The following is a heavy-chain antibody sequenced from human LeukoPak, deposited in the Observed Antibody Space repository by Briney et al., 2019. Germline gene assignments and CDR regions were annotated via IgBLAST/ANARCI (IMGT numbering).Heavy chain of an antibody. D-gene: IGHD3-16*01. V-gene: IGHV3-30*04. CDR1: GFTFSSYA. J-gene: IGHJ4*02. CDR3: ARPLIMITFGGVLDY. CDR2: ISYDGSNK. Sequence: GGSLRLSCAASGFTFSSYAMHWVRQAPGKGLEWVAVISYDGSNKYYADSVKGRFTISRDNSKNTLYLQMNSLRAEDTAVYYCARPLIMITFGGVLDYWGQGTLVTVSS.